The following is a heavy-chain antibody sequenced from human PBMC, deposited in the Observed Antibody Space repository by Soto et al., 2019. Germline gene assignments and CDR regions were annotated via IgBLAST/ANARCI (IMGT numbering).Heavy chain of an antibody. Sequence: QVQLVQSGAEVKKPGSSVKVSCKASGGTFRRYAISWVRQAPGQGLEWMGGIIPIFGTANYAQKFQGRVTITADESTSTAYMELSSLREEDKAVDYCSELAQFDYWGQGTLVTVSS. CDR1: GGTFRRYA. J-gene: IGHJ4*02. CDR3: SELAQFDY. D-gene: IGHD3-10*01. V-gene: IGHV1-69*01. CDR2: IIPIFGTA.